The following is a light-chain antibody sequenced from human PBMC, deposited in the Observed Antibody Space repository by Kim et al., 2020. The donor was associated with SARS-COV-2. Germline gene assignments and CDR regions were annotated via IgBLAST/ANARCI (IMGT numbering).Light chain of an antibody. CDR3: QQYSSAPRT. CDR2: GAS. V-gene: IGKV3-20*01. Sequence: EIVLTRSPGTLSLSPGERVTVSCRASQSVRSNYLAWYQQKPGQAPRLLIYGASSRATGIPDRFSGSGSGTDFTLTISRLEPEDFAVYYCQQYSSAPRTFGQGTKVDIK. CDR1: QSVRSNY. J-gene: IGKJ1*01.